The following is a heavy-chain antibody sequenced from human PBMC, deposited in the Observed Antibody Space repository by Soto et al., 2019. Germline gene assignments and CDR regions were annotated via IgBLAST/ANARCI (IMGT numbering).Heavy chain of an antibody. Sequence: PGGSLRLSCAASGFTFSSYSMNWVRQAPGKGLEWVSYISSSSSTIYYADSVKGRFTISRDNAKNSLYLQMNSLRAEDTAVYYCARGTPGSYYGSPQHFDYWGQGTLVTVSS. CDR2: ISSSSSTI. V-gene: IGHV3-48*01. CDR3: ARGTPGSYYGSPQHFDY. D-gene: IGHD3-10*01. J-gene: IGHJ4*02. CDR1: GFTFSSYS.